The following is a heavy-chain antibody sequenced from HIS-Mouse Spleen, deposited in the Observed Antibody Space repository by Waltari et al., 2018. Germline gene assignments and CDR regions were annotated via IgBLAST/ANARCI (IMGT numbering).Heavy chain of an antibody. V-gene: IGHV1-2*02. CDR1: GYTFTGYY. D-gene: IGHD3-10*01. Sequence: QVQLVQSGAEVKKPGASVKVSCKASGYTFTGYYMHWVRQAPGQGLEWMGENKPNGGGTMRSQKLQGRVTMTRDTSISTAYMELSRLRSDDTAVYYCARDSPTQLGGDAFDIWGQGTMVTVSS. J-gene: IGHJ3*02. CDR3: ARDSPTQLGGDAFDI. CDR2: NKPNGGGT.